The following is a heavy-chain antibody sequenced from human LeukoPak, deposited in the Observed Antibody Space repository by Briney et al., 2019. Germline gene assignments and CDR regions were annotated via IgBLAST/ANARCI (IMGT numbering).Heavy chain of an antibody. J-gene: IGHJ4*02. D-gene: IGHD3-3*01. V-gene: IGHV4-59*08. Sequence: SETLSLTCSVSGGSIRSYYWSWIRQPPGKGPEWMGYIYYSGNTKYNPSLKSRVTIVVDTSKNQFSLKLRSATAADTAVYYCARHLYNDFWSGWDKWGQGTLVTVSS. CDR3: ARHLYNDFWSGWDK. CDR1: GGSIRSYY. CDR2: IYYSGNT.